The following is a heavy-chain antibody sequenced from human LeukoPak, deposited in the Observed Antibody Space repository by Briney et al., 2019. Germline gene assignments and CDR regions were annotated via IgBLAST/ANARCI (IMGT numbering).Heavy chain of an antibody. D-gene: IGHD2-2*01. CDR2: VSGSGGST. CDR1: GFTFSSYA. V-gene: IGHV3-23*01. Sequence: GGSLRLSCAASGFTFSSYAMSWVRQAPGKGLEWVPAVSGSGGSTYYADSVKGRFTISRDNSKNTLYLQMNSLRAEDTAVYYCAKGGVDIVVVPAASIYYGMDVWGQGTTVTVS. J-gene: IGHJ6*02. CDR3: AKGGVDIVVVPAASIYYGMDV.